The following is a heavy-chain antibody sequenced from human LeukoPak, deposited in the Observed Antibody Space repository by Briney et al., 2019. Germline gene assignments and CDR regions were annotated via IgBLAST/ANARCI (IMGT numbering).Heavy chain of an antibody. Sequence: ASVKVSCKASGGTFSSYAISWVRQAPGQGLEWMGGIIPIFGTANYAQKFQGRVTITADESTSTAYMGLSSLRSEDTAVYYCATSVWPPYYYYYYMDVWGKGTTVTVS. J-gene: IGHJ6*03. CDR2: IIPIFGTA. D-gene: IGHD2-8*01. CDR3: ATSVWPPYYYYYYMDV. V-gene: IGHV1-69*13. CDR1: GGTFSSYA.